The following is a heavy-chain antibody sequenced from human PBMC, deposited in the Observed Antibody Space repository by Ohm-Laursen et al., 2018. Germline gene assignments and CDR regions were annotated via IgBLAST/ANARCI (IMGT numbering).Heavy chain of an antibody. CDR1: GGSISSYY. CDR3: ARSRSNGDFDY. D-gene: IGHD6-13*01. V-gene: IGHV4-59*01. Sequence: SETLSLTCTVSGGSISSYYWSWIRQPPGKGLEWIGYIYYSGSTNYNPSLKSRVTISVDTSKNQFSLKLSSVTAEDTAVYYRARSRSNGDFDYWGQGTLVTVSS. CDR2: IYYSGST. J-gene: IGHJ4*02.